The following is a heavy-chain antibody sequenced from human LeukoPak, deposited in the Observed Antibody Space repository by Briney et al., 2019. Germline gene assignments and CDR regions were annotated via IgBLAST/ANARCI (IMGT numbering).Heavy chain of an antibody. CDR1: GYTFTGYY. CDR3: ARENGDYDHFDY. V-gene: IGHV1-2*02. D-gene: IGHD4-17*01. CDR2: INPNSGGT. Sequence: ASVKVSCKASGYTFTGYYMHWVRQAPGQGLEWMGWINPNSGGTNYAQKFQGRVTMTRDTSISTAYMELSRLRSDDTAVYYCARENGDYDHFDYWGQGALVTVSS. J-gene: IGHJ4*02.